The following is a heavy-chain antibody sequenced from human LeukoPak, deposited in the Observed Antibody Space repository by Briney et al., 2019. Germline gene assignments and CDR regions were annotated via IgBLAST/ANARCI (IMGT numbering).Heavy chain of an antibody. Sequence: PGGSLRLSCAASGFTFSSYGMHWVRQAPGKGLEWVAFIRYDGSNKYYADSVKGRFTISRDNAKNSLYLQMNSLRAEDTALYYCAKDMDYSGYDWGIDYWGQGTLVTVSS. CDR2: IRYDGSNK. V-gene: IGHV3-30*02. CDR1: GFTFSSYG. D-gene: IGHD5-12*01. CDR3: AKDMDYSGYDWGIDY. J-gene: IGHJ4*02.